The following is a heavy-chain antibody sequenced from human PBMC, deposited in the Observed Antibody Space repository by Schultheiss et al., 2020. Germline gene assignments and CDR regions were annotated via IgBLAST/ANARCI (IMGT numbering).Heavy chain of an antibody. V-gene: IGHV4-34*12. CDR1: GGSFSGYY. D-gene: IGHD5-12*01. Sequence: SETLSLTCAVYGGSFSGYYWSWIRQPPGKGLEWIGTIVYIGTSSYNPSLKSRVTISADTSKNQFSLKLSPVTAADTAVYYCATMPMDAVDAIDFDYWGQGTLVTVSA. J-gene: IGHJ4*02. CDR3: ATMPMDAVDAIDFDY. CDR2: IVYIGTS.